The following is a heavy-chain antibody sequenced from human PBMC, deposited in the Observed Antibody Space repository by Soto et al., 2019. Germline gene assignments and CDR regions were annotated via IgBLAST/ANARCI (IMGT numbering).Heavy chain of an antibody. Sequence: QVQLVQSGTEVKKPGASVKVSCKTSGYTFINFGIGWVRQAPVQGLEWMGWSSPFNGHTHYAQKFRGIVSLTTDTSTSTAFLELRSLTYDDTAVYYCAREPPRATAGLNYFDPWGQGTLVTVSS. J-gene: IGHJ5*02. CDR2: SSPFNGHT. D-gene: IGHD6-13*01. CDR3: AREPPRATAGLNYFDP. V-gene: IGHV1-18*01. CDR1: GYTFINFG.